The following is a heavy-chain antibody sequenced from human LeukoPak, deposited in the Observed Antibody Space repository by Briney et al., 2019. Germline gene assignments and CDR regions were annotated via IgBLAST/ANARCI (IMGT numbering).Heavy chain of an antibody. CDR1: GVSISNYY. J-gene: IGHJ4*02. D-gene: IGHD6-25*01. V-gene: IGHV4-59*01. CDR2: IYFIGNT. Sequence: PSETLSLTCAVSGVSISNYYLSWIRQPPGKGLEWIGHIYFIGNTNYNASLKSRVTISPDTSKNHFSLKLTSVTAADTAIYYCATKKTTPRSGFDYWGQGTLVTVSS. CDR3: ATKKTTPRSGFDY.